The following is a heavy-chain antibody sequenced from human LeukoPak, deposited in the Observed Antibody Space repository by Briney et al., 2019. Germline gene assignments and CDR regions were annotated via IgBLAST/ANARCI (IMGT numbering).Heavy chain of an antibody. V-gene: IGHV3-7*01. D-gene: IGHD5-24*01. CDR3: VRRYMATSAEDFDH. CDR1: GLTFSNYW. J-gene: IGHJ4*02. CDR2: IKQDGSEI. Sequence: GGSLRLSCAASGLTFSNYWMSWVRQAPGKGLEWVANIKQDGSEIYYVGSVKGRFTISRDNAKNSLYLQMNSLRAEDTAVYYCVRRYMATSAEDFDHWGQGTLVTVSS.